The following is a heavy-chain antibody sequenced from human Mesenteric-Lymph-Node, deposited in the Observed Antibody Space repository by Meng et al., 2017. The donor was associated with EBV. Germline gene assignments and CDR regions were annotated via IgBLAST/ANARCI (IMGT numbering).Heavy chain of an antibody. CDR3: ARRPTGIDY. J-gene: IGHJ4*02. CDR2: IIHGGSP. Sequence: GGGELVQPSQTLSPTFAVKGGSLSGAYWNWIRQPPGKGLEWIGEIIHGGSPSYNPSLKSRVTISIDTSKNQLSLMLSSVTAADTAVYYCARRPTGIDYWGQGTLVTVSS. CDR1: GGSLSGAY. D-gene: IGHD2-8*02. V-gene: IGHV4-34*12.